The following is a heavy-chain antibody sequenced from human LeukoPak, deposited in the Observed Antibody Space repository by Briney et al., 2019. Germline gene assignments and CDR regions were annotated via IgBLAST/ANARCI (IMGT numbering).Heavy chain of an antibody. CDR2: MNPNSGNT. D-gene: IGHD2-2*02. V-gene: IGHV1-8*03. CDR3: ARASQYCSSTSCYIGTLVAFDI. Sequence: ASVKVSCKASGYTFTGYDINWVRQATGQGLEWMGWMNPNSGNTGYAQKFQGRVTITRNTSISTAYMELSSLRSEDTAMYYCARASQYCSSTSCYIGTLVAFDIWGQGTMVTVSS. CDR1: GYTFTGYD. J-gene: IGHJ3*02.